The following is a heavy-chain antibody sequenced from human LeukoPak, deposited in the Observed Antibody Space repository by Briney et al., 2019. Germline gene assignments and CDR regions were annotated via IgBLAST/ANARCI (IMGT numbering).Heavy chain of an antibody. D-gene: IGHD1-26*01. CDR2: IYTSGST. CDR3: ASSGSYSYYYYMDV. V-gene: IGHV4-61*02. CDR1: GGSISSGSYY. Sequence: PSETLSLTCTVSGGSISSGSYYWSRIRQPAGKGLEWIGRIYTSGSTNYNPSLKSRVTISVDTSKNQFSLKLSSVTAADTAVYYCASSGSYSYYYYMDVWGKGTTVTVSS. J-gene: IGHJ6*03.